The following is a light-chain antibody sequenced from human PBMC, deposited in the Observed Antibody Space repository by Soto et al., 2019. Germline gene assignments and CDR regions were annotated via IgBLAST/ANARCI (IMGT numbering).Light chain of an antibody. J-gene: IGLJ1*01. V-gene: IGLV1-40*01. CDR2: RDN. CDR3: QSYDDGLGGNV. Sequence: QSVLTQPPSVSGAPGQRVTISCTGSSSNIGAGYAVHWYQQLPGAAPRLLIFRDNNRPSGVPDRFSGSKSGTSGSLAITGLQVEDEADYYCQSYDDGLGGNVFGTGTKLTVL. CDR1: SSNIGAGYA.